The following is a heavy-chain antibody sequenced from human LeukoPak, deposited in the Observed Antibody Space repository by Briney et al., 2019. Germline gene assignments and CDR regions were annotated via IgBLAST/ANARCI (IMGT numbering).Heavy chain of an antibody. CDR2: IYTSGST. CDR1: GGYISSYY. J-gene: IGHJ4*02. D-gene: IGHD6-19*01. V-gene: IGHV4-4*07. Sequence: SETLSLTCTVSGGYISSYYWSWPRQPAGKGLEWIGRIYTSGSTNYSPSLKSRVTMSVDTSKNQFSLKLSSVTAADTAVYYCARARSGWNERYYFDYCGQGTLVTVSS. CDR3: ARARSGWNERYYFDY.